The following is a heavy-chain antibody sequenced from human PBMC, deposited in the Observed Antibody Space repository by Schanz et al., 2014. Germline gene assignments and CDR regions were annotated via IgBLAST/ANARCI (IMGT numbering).Heavy chain of an antibody. CDR1: GYTFISYG. D-gene: IGHD3-10*01. CDR2: ISAYNGHT. V-gene: IGHV1-18*01. Sequence: QVQLVQSWAEVKGPGASVKVSCKASGYTFISYGIKWVRQAPGQGLEWMGWISAYNGHTDYAQKLQGRVTLTTDTSTSTAYMELRNLRSDDTAVYYCARAKRFGDMDVWGQGTTXTVSS. CDR3: ARAKRFGDMDV. J-gene: IGHJ6*02.